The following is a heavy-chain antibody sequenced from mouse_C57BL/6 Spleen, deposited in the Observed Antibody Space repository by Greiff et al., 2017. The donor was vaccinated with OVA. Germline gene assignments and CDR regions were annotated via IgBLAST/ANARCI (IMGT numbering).Heavy chain of an antibody. J-gene: IGHJ3*01. CDR1: GYTFTSYW. CDR3: ARKAHRNYAGWLAD. D-gene: IGHD2-5*01. V-gene: IGHV1-64*01. Sequence: QVQLQQPGAELVKPGASVKLSCKASGYTFTSYWMHWVKQRPGQGLEWIGMIHPNSGSTNYNEKFKSKATLTVDKSSGTAYMQLSSLTSEDSAVYYCARKAHRNYAGWLADWGQGTLVTVSA. CDR2: IHPNSGST.